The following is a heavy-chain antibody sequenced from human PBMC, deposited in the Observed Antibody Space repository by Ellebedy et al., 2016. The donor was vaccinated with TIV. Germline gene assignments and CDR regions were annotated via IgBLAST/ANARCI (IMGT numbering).Heavy chain of an antibody. D-gene: IGHD6-19*01. V-gene: IGHV1-18*04. CDR1: GYTFTSFG. J-gene: IGHJ4*02. Sequence: ASVKVSCKASGYTFTSFGVTWVRQAPGQGLEWMGWISAFNGDTNYAQKFQGRVTMTSDTSTSTAYMELRSLRTDDTAVYYCARHIGYSNGPSEYWGQGSLVTVSS. CDR3: ARHIGYSNGPSEY. CDR2: ISAFNGDT.